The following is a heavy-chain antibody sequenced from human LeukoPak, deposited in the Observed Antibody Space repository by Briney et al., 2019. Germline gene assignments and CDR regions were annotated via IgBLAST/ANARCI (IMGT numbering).Heavy chain of an antibody. D-gene: IGHD3-3*01. CDR2: IRGGGRSA. Sequence: GGSLRLSCAASGFTFSSYAMRWVRQAPGKVLEWVSSIRGGGRSAYYADSVKGRFAISRDNSKNTLYLQMSSLRAEDTAVYYCAKGPYYDFWSGLDLWGQGTLVTVSS. J-gene: IGHJ1*01. CDR3: AKGPYYDFWSGLDL. V-gene: IGHV3-23*01. CDR1: GFTFSSYA.